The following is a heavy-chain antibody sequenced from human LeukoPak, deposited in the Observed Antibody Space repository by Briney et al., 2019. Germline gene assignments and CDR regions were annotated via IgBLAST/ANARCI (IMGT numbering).Heavy chain of an antibody. V-gene: IGHV1-69*13. CDR1: GGTFSSYA. CDR3: ARGPPNYYGSGSSLDY. Sequence: CSVTVSCKASGGTFSSYAISWVRQAPGQGLEWMGGIIPIFGTANYAQKFQGRVTITADESTSTAYMELSSLRSEDTAVYYCARGPPNYYGSGSSLDYWGNGTIVSVSS. D-gene: IGHD3-10*01. CDR2: IIPIFGTA. J-gene: IGHJ4*03.